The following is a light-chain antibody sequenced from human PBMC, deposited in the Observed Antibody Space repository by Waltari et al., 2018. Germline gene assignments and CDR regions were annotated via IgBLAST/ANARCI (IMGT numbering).Light chain of an antibody. V-gene: IGLV1-40*01. CDR3: QSYDSSLSFYV. J-gene: IGLJ1*01. Sequence: QSVLTQPPSVSGAPGQRVTISCTGSSSNIGAGYDVHWYQQLPGTAPKPLIYGNSNRPSGVPDRFSGSKSGTSASLAITGLQAEDEADYYCQSYDSSLSFYVFGTGTKVTVL. CDR1: SSNIGAGYD. CDR2: GNS.